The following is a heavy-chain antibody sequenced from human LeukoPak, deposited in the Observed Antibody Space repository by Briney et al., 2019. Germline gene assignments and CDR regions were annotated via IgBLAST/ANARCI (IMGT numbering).Heavy chain of an antibody. CDR1: GFTYSSYA. Sequence: PGGSLRLSCAASGFTYSSYAMSWVRQAPGKGLEWVSAISGSGGSTYYADSVKGRFTISRDNSKNTLYLQMNSLRAEDTAVYYCAKAGALAVAGNFDYWGQGTLVTVSS. CDR3: AKAGALAVAGNFDY. CDR2: ISGSGGST. V-gene: IGHV3-23*01. D-gene: IGHD6-19*01. J-gene: IGHJ4*02.